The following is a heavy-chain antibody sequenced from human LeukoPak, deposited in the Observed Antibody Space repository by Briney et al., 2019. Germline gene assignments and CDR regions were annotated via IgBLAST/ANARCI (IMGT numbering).Heavy chain of an antibody. Sequence: GGSLRLSCAASGIIFSSYGMHWVPQAPDKGLEWVAFIQYDETNKYYTDSVKGRFTISRDKSKNTLYMQMNSLRPEYTAVYYCAKYGPSVDWGGQRPLVTVSS. CDR3: AKYGPSVDW. J-gene: IGHJ4*02. V-gene: IGHV3-30*02. CDR2: IQYDETNK. CDR1: GIIFSSYG. D-gene: IGHD3-9*01.